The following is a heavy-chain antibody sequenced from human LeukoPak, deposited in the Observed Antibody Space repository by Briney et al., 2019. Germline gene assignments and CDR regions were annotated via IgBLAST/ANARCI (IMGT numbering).Heavy chain of an antibody. D-gene: IGHD3-22*01. CDR2: INHSGST. V-gene: IGHV4-34*01. CDR1: GGSFSGYY. CDR3: ARVYSDSSGYYYPWFDP. Sequence: SETLSLTCDVYGGSFSGYYWSWIRQPPGKGLEWIGEINHSGSTNYRPSLKSRVTISVDTSKNQFSLKLSSVTAADTAVYYCARVYSDSSGYYYPWFDPWGQGTLVTVSS. J-gene: IGHJ5*02.